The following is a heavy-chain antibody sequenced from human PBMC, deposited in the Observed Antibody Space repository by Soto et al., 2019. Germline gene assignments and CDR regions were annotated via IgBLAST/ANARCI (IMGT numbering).Heavy chain of an antibody. D-gene: IGHD2-8*01. CDR1: GFTFSSYW. J-gene: IGHJ4*02. CDR3: ASRTSVGYCTNGVCFAFDY. Sequence: GGSLRLSCAASGFTFSSYWMNWVRQAPGKGLVWVSRISSDGSSTTYADSVKGRFTISVDTSKNQFSLKLSSVTAADTAVYYCASRTSVGYCTNGVCFAFDYWGQGTPVTVSS. V-gene: IGHV3-74*01. CDR2: ISSDGSST.